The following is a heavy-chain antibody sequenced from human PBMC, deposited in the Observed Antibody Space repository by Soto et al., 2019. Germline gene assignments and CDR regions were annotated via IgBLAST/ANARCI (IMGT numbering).Heavy chain of an antibody. Sequence: QVQLVQSGAEVKKPGSSVMVSCKASGGTFSTYAISWVRQAPGQGLEWMGGIIPIFGTASYAQKFQGRVTITADESTSTAYMELRSRTSEDTALYYCARSPGLEYYYGMDVWGQWTTVTVSS. CDR2: IIPIFGTA. D-gene: IGHD1-1*01. CDR3: ARSPGLEYYYGMDV. CDR1: GGTFSTYA. J-gene: IGHJ6*02. V-gene: IGHV1-69*12.